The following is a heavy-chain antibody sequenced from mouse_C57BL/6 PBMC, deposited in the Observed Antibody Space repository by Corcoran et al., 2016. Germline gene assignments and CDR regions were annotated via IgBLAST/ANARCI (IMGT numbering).Heavy chain of an antibody. CDR1: GYTFTSYG. CDR3: ASHAPHYYGSSSWFAY. J-gene: IGHJ3*01. Sequence: QVQLQQSGAELARPGASVKLSCKASGYTFTSYGISWVKQRTGQGLEWIGEIYPRSGNTYYNEKFKGKATLTADKSSSTAYMELRSLTSEDSAVYFCASHAPHYYGSSSWFAYWGQGTLVTVSA. V-gene: IGHV1-81*01. D-gene: IGHD1-1*01. CDR2: IYPRSGNT.